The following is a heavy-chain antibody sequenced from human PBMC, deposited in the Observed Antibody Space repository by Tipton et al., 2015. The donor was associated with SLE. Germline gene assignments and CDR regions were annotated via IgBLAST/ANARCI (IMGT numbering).Heavy chain of an antibody. J-gene: IGHJ6*02. CDR1: GGSISSGDYY. Sequence: TLSLTCTVSGGSISSGDYYWSWIRQPPGKGLEWIGEINHSGSTNYNPSLKSRVTISVDTSKNQFSLKLSSVTAADTAVYYCARGNDYQYGMDVWGQGTTVTVSS. CDR2: INHSGST. V-gene: IGHV4-30-4*08. CDR3: ARGNDYQYGMDV.